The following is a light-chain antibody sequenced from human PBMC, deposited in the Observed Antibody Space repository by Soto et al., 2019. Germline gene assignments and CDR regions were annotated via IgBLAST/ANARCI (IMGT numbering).Light chain of an antibody. J-gene: IGKJ3*01. Sequence: DIQMTQSPSSLSASVGDRVTITCQASQDISNYLSWYQQKPGKAPKLLIYDASNLETGVPSRFSGSGSGTDVTFTISSLQPEDIATYYCQQYDSLPLTFGPGTKVDIK. CDR3: QQYDSLPLT. CDR2: DAS. CDR1: QDISNY. V-gene: IGKV1-33*01.